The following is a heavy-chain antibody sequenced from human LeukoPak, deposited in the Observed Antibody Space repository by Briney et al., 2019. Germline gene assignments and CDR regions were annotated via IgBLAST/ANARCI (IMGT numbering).Heavy chain of an antibody. V-gene: IGHV4-59*08. CDR2: IYYSGST. J-gene: IGHJ4*02. CDR3: ARHVEFLEDCSGGSCYSDWYYFDY. Sequence: SETLSLTCTVSGGSISSYYWSWIRQPPGKGLEWIGYIYYSGSTNYNPSLKSRVTISVDTSKNQFSLKLSSVTAADTAVYYCARHVEFLEDCSGGSCYSDWYYFDYWGQGTLVTVSS. D-gene: IGHD2-15*01. CDR1: GGSISSYY.